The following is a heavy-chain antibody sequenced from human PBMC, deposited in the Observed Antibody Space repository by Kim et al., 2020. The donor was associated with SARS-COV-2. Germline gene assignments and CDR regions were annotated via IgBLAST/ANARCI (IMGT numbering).Heavy chain of an antibody. CDR2: GTT. V-gene: IGHV4-39*01. Sequence: GTTSSNPSLKRRVTMSVDTSKNQFSLRLSSATAADTAVYYCARSYSGPFDIWGQGTMVTVSS. CDR3: ARSYSGPFDI. D-gene: IGHD3-10*01. J-gene: IGHJ3*02.